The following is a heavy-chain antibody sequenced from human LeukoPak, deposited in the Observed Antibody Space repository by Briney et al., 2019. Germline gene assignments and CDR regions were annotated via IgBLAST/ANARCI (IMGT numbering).Heavy chain of an antibody. CDR3: AKAFGGYSKPSDY. CDR2: ISDGGGYT. CDR1: GFTFSSYA. Sequence: RPGGPLRLSCAASGFTFSSYAMSWVRQAPGKGLEWVSVISDGGGYTFFADSVKGRFTISRDNSKNTLYLQMSSLRPEDTAVYYCAKAFGGYSKPSDYWGQGTLVTVSS. J-gene: IGHJ4*02. V-gene: IGHV3-23*01. D-gene: IGHD4-11*01.